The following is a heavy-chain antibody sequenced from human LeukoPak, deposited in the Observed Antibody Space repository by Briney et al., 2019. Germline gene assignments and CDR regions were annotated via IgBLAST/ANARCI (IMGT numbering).Heavy chain of an antibody. J-gene: IGHJ4*02. V-gene: IGHV1-2*02. D-gene: IGHD3-10*01. Sequence: GSSVKVSYKASRYTFTRYYMHWVGQAPRQGRAWMGWINPNSGGTNYAQKFQGGVTMTRDTSISTAYMELSRLRSDDTAVYYCARGQFDSNDYWGQGTLVTVSS. CDR2: INPNSGGT. CDR1: RYTFTRYY. CDR3: ARGQFDSNDY.